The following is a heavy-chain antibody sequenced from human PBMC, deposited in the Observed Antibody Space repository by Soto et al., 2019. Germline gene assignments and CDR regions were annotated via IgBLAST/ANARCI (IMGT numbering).Heavy chain of an antibody. Sequence: EVQLVESGGGLVKPGGSLRLSCAASGFTFSSYCMNWVRQAPGKGLEWVSSISGSTTYIYYADSVKGRFTISRDNAKNSLYLQMNSLRAEDTAVYYCARGRENIPPYYFYYWGQGTLVTVSS. CDR1: GFTFSSYC. CDR3: ARGRENIPPYYFYY. CDR2: ISGSTTYI. D-gene: IGHD2-21*01. J-gene: IGHJ4*02. V-gene: IGHV3-21*01.